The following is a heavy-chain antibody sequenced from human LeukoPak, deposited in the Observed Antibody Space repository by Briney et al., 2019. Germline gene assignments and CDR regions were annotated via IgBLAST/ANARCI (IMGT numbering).Heavy chain of an antibody. J-gene: IGHJ3*01. CDR1: GFRFSDYY. D-gene: IGHD2-2*01. V-gene: IGHV3-11*01. CDR2: INFSGTTK. Sequence: AGGSLRLSCAASGFRFSDYYMSWVRQAPGKGLEWVSDINFSGTTKSYLGSVEGRFTVSRDNGKNSLYLQMNGLRVEDTAVYYCASLGGYCSATSCYDAYDVWGQGTLVIVSS. CDR3: ASLGGYCSATSCYDAYDV.